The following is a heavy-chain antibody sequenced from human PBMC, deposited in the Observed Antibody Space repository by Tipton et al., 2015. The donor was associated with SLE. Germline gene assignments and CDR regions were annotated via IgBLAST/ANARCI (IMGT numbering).Heavy chain of an antibody. D-gene: IGHD3-22*01. V-gene: IGHV4-39*07. Sequence: TLSLTCTVSGDSISSSAYYWGWVRQPPGKGLEWIGTILYSGSTYYNPSLESRVTISVDTSKNQFSLKLSSVTAADTAVYYCAGASTPNSYDCNGFYLSFHFDYWGQGTQVTVSS. J-gene: IGHJ4*02. CDR1: GDSISSSAYY. CDR2: ILYSGST. CDR3: AGASTPNSYDCNGFYLSFHFDY.